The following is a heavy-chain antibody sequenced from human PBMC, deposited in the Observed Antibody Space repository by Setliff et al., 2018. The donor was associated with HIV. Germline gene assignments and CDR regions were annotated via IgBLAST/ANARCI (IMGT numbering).Heavy chain of an antibody. CDR3: ARGLKAELLWFGELRPYYYYGMDV. V-gene: IGHV3-7*03. CDR2: IKQDGSEK. Sequence: PGGSLRLSCAASGFTLSRCWMNWVRQAPGKGLEWVGNIKQDGSEKYYVDSVKGRFTISRNNAKNSLYLQRNSLRSEDTAVYYCARGLKAELLWFGELRPYYYYGMDVWGQGTTVTVSS. J-gene: IGHJ6*02. D-gene: IGHD3-10*01. CDR1: GFTLSRCW.